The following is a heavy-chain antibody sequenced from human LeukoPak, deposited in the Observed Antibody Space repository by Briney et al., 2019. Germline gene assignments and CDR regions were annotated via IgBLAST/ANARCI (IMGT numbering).Heavy chain of an antibody. CDR1: GYTFTSYD. CDR2: MNPNSGNT. J-gene: IGHJ3*02. V-gene: IGHV1-8*03. CDR3: ARESGFGELFPYAFDI. Sequence: GASVKVSCKASGYTFTSYDINWVRQATGQGLEWMGWMNPNSGNTGYAQKFQGRVTITRNTSISTAYMELSSLRSEDTAVYYCARESGFGELFPYAFDIWGQGTVVTVSS. D-gene: IGHD3-10*01.